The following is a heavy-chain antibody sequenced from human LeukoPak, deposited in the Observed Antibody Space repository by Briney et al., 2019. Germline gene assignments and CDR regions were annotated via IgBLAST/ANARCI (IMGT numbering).Heavy chain of an antibody. CDR3: ARTLMALDGDLGWFDP. CDR1: GYTFTSYG. D-gene: IGHD4-17*01. J-gene: IGHJ5*02. V-gene: IGHV1-18*01. CDR2: ISAYNGNT. Sequence: EASVKVSCKASGYTFTSYGINWVRQAPGQGLEWMGWISAYNGNTNYAQKLQGRVTMTTDTSTSTAYMELRSLRSDDTAVYYCARTLMALDGDLGWFDPWGQGTLVTVSS.